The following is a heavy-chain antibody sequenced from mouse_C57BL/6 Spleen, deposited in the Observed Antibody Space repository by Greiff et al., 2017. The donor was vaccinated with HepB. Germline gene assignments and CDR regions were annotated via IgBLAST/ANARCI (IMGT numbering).Heavy chain of an antibody. CDR1: GYSITSGYY. CDR2: ISYDGSN. V-gene: IGHV3-6*01. CDR3: ARDGSFTIDY. J-gene: IGHJ2*01. Sequence: EVQLQESGPGLVKPSQSLSLTCSVTGYSITSGYYWNWIRQFPGNKLEWMGYISYDGSNNYNPSLKNRISITRDTSKNQFFLKLNSVTTEDTATYYCARDGSFTIDYWGQGTTLTVSS.